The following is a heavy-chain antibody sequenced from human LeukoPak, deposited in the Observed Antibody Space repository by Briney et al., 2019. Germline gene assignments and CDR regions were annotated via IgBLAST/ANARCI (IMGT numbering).Heavy chain of an antibody. CDR3: ATHPGRSSGGFLDY. D-gene: IGHD6-19*01. Sequence: GGSLRLSCAASGFTFSSYAMSWVRQAPGKGLEWVSAISGSGGSTYYADSVKGRFTISRDNSKNTLYLQMNSLRAEDTAVYYFATHPGRSSGGFLDYWGQGTLVTVSS. J-gene: IGHJ4*02. CDR2: ISGSGGST. V-gene: IGHV3-23*01. CDR1: GFTFSSYA.